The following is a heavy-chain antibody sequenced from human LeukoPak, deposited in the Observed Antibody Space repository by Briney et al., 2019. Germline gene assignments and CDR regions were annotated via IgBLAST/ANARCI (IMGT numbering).Heavy chain of an antibody. Sequence: GGSLRLSCAASGFTFRSYAMGWVRQAPGKGLDWVSSITAGGDTFYADSVKGRFTISRDNSRDTLYLQMNSLRAEDTAVYYCAKSANSGSYYRGYFDYWGQGTLVTVSS. CDR2: ITAGGDT. CDR1: GFTFRSYA. CDR3: AKSANSGSYYRGYFDY. V-gene: IGHV3-23*01. D-gene: IGHD3-10*01. J-gene: IGHJ4*02.